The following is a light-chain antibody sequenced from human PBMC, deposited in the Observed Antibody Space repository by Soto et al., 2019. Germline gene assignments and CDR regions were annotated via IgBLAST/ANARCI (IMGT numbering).Light chain of an antibody. J-gene: IGKJ4*01. CDR2: KAS. Sequence: SVGDRVPIPCRASQPISSWFAWYQQPPGKAPKLLIYKASTLKSGVPSRFSGSGSGTEFTLTISSLQAEDFATYFCQESYTTYAVTFGGGTKVDIK. CDR1: QPISSW. V-gene: IGKV1-5*03. CDR3: QESYTTYAVT.